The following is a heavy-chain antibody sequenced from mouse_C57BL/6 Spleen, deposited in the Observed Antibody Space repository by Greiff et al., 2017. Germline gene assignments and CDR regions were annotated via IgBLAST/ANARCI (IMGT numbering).Heavy chain of an antibody. Sequence: VQLQQSGAELARPGASVKMSCKASGYTFTSYTMHWVKQRPGQGLEWIGYINPSSGYTKYNQKFKDKATLTADKSSSTAYMQLGSLTSEDSAVYYCASPYYYGSSYGYYAMDYWGQGTSVTVSS. CDR2: INPSSGYT. J-gene: IGHJ4*01. D-gene: IGHD1-1*01. CDR3: ASPYYYGSSYGYYAMDY. CDR1: GYTFTSYT. V-gene: IGHV1-4*01.